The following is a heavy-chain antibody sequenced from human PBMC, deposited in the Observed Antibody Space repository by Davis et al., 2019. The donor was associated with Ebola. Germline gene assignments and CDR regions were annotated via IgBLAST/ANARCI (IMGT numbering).Heavy chain of an antibody. V-gene: IGHV7-4-1*02. J-gene: IGHJ6*02. Sequence: AASVKVSCKASGYTFTTYPMTWVRQAPGQGLEWMGWINTNTGNPTYAQGFTGRFVFSLDTSVSTAYLQISSLKAEDTAVYYCARDRHYYGMDVWGQGTTVTVSS. CDR3: ARDRHYYGMDV. CDR1: GYTFTTYP. CDR2: INTNTGNP.